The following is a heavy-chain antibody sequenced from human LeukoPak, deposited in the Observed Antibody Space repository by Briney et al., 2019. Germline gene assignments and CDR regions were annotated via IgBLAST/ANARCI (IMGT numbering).Heavy chain of an antibody. V-gene: IGHV4-59*08. Sequence: SETLSLTCTVSGGSISSYYWSWIRQPPGKGLEWIGYIYYSGSTNYNPSLKSRVTISVDTSKNQFSLKLSSVTAADTAVYYCARLLGRSGFDYWGQGTLVNVSS. CDR2: IYYSGST. CDR3: ARLLGRSGFDY. CDR1: GGSISSYY. J-gene: IGHJ4*02.